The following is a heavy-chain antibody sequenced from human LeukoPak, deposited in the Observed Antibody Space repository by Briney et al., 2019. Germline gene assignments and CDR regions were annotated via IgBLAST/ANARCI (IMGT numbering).Heavy chain of an antibody. CDR3: ARDRWLGY. CDR2: INHSGST. V-gene: IGHV4-34*01. J-gene: IGHJ4*02. D-gene: IGHD5-12*01. Sequence: SETLSLSCAVYGGSFSGFYWNWIRQPPGKGLEWIGEINHSGSTNYNPSLKSRVTISVDTSKNQFSLKLASVTTADTAVYYCARDRWLGYWGQGTLVTVSS. CDR1: GGSFSGFY.